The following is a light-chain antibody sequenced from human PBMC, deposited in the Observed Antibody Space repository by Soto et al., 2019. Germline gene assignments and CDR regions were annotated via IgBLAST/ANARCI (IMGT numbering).Light chain of an antibody. J-gene: IGLJ2*01. V-gene: IGLV2-8*01. CDR2: EVS. Sequence: QSVLTQPPSASGSPGQSVTISCTGTSSDVGGYNYVSWFQQHPGKAPKLMIYEVSKRPPGVPDRFSGSKSGNTAPLSVSGLQAEDEADYYCSSYAGSNNFVVFGGGTKLTVL. CDR3: SSYAGSNNFVV. CDR1: SSDVGGYNY.